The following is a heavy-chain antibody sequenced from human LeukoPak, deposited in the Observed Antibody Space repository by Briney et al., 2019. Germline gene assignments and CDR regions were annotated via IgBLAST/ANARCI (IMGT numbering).Heavy chain of an antibody. CDR1: GFTFSSYA. V-gene: IGHV3-23*01. CDR3: AKVASSSWYYFDY. CDR2: ISGSGGST. D-gene: IGHD6-13*01. J-gene: IGHJ4*02. Sequence: GGSQRLSCAASGFTFSSYAMSWVRQASGKGLEWVSAISGSGGSTYYADSVKGRFTISRDNSKNTLYLQMNSLRAEDTAVYYCAKVASSSWYYFDYWGQGTLVTVSS.